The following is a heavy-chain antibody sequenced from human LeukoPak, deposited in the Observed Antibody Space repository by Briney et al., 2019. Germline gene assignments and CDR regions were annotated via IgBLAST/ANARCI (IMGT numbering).Heavy chain of an antibody. V-gene: IGHV3-9*01. CDR2: ISWNSGSI. CDR3: AKARYCSSTSCTRSFDY. Sequence: GGSLRLSCAASGFTFDDYAMHWVRQAPGEGLEWVSGISWNSGSIGYADSVKGRFTISRDNAKNSLYLQMNSLRAEDTALYYCAKARYCSSTSCTRSFDYWGQGTLVTVSS. CDR1: GFTFDDYA. D-gene: IGHD2-2*01. J-gene: IGHJ4*02.